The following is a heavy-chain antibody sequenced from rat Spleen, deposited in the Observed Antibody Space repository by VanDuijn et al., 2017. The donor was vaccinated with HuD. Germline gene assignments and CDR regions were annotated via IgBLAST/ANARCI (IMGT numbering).Heavy chain of an antibody. CDR3: ARNPY. D-gene: IGHD3-4*01. CDR1: GFSLSSYG. CDR2: IWGDGST. Sequence: QVQLKESGPGLVQPSQTLSLTCTVSGFSLSSYGVIWVRQPPGTGLEWRGGIWGDGSTNYNSALKSRLSISRDTSKSQVFLKMNSLQTEDTAMYFCARNPYWGQGVMFTVSS. V-gene: IGHV2-13*01. J-gene: IGHJ2*01.